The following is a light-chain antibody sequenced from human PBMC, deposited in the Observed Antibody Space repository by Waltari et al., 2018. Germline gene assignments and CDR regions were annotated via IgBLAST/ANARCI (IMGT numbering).Light chain of an antibody. V-gene: IGLV1-40*01. CDR1: SSTIGDGYD. Sequence: QSVLTQPPPVSGAPGQRVTIPPTGSSSTIGDGYDVPGYQQLPGTAPKLLIYGNSNRPSGVPDRFSGSKSGTSASLAITGLQAEDEADYYCQSYDSSLSGSVVFGGGTKLTVL. CDR2: GNS. CDR3: QSYDSSLSGSVV. J-gene: IGLJ2*01.